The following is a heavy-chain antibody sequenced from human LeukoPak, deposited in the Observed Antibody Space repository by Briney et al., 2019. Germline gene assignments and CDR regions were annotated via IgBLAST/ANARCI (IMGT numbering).Heavy chain of an antibody. CDR2: IRYDGSNK. J-gene: IGHJ4*02. CDR3: GRGLAD. V-gene: IGHV3-30*02. Sequence: GGSLRLSCAASGFTFSSYGMHWVRQAPGKGLEWVAFIRYDGSNKYYADSVKGRFTISRDNSKNTLYLQMNSLKTEDTAVYYCGRGLADWGQGTLVTVSS. D-gene: IGHD5-24*01. CDR1: GFTFSSYG.